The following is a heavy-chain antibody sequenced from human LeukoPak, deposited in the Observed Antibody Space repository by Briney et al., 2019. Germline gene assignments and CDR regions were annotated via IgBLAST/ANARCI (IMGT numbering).Heavy chain of an antibody. V-gene: IGHV4-4*07. Sequence: SETLSLTCTVSGGSIGVYYWNWIRQPAGKGLEYIGRIYTSGSTNYNPSLRSRVTISVDTSKNQFSLKLSSVTAADTAVYYCACTDYSSSPFDYWGQGILVTVSS. CDR1: GGSIGVYY. J-gene: IGHJ4*02. CDR2: IYTSGST. D-gene: IGHD6-6*01. CDR3: ACTDYSSSPFDY.